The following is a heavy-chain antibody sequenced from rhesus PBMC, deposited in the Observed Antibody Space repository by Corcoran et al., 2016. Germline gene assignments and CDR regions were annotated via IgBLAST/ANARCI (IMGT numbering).Heavy chain of an antibody. CDR1: GGSISDRYW. V-gene: IGHV4S10*01. CDR2: IYGSSTST. J-gene: IGHJ5-2*02. Sequence: QVQLQESGPGVVKPSETLALTGAVSGGSISDRYWWSWIRQPPGKGLEWIGYIYGSSTSTNYNPSLKSRVTISKDTSKNQFSLKLSSVTAADTAVYYCATSDVWGRGVLVTVSS. CDR3: ATSDV.